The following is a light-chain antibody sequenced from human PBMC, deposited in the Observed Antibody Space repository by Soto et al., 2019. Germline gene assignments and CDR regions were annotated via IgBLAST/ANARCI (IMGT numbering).Light chain of an antibody. J-gene: IGLJ1*01. CDR3: GSYSSSSTLYV. Sequence: QSALTQPASVSGSPGQSITISCTGTSSDVGGSNYVSWYQQHPGKAPKLMIYDVSNRTSGVSNRFSGSKSGNTTSLTISGVQAEDEADYYCGSYSSSSTLYVFGTGTQLTVL. CDR1: SSDVGGSNY. V-gene: IGLV2-14*03. CDR2: DVS.